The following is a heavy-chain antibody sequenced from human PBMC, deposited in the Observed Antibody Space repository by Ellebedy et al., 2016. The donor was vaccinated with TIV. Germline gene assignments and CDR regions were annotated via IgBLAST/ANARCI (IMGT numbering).Heavy chain of an antibody. CDR2: IYYSGST. D-gene: IGHD5-12*01. CDR3: ARGGGEGWLLNY. CDR1: GGSISSYY. Sequence: SETLSLTCTVSGGSISSYYWSWIRQPPGKGLEWIGYIYYSGSTNYNPSLKSRVTISVDTSKNQFSLNLNSVTAVDTAVYYCARGGGEGWLLNYWGQGTLVTVSP. V-gene: IGHV4-59*01. J-gene: IGHJ4*02.